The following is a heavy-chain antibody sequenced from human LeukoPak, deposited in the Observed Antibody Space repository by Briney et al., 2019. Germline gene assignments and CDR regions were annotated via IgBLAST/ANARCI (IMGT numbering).Heavy chain of an antibody. Sequence: GGSLRLSCTASGFTFGDYTMSWFRQAPGKGLVWVSRINSDGSSTNYADSVKGRFTISRDNAKNTLFLQMNSLRAEDTAVYYCTREHSDSSDYYFSGDVFDIWGEGTMVTVSS. V-gene: IGHV3-74*01. D-gene: IGHD3-22*01. J-gene: IGHJ3*02. CDR2: INSDGSST. CDR1: GFTFGDYT. CDR3: TREHSDSSDYYFSGDVFDI.